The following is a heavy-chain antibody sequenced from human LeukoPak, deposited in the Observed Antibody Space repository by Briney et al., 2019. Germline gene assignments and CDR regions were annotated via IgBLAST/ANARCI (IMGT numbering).Heavy chain of an antibody. CDR3: ARSDYDTSKFDL. V-gene: IGHV4-39*07. Sequence: SETLSLTCTVSGGSISGSSYYWGWIRQPPGKGLEWIGSIYYSGSTYYNPSLKSRVTISVDTSKNQFSLKLSSVTAADTAVYYCARSDYDTSKFDLWGRGTLVTVSS. J-gene: IGHJ2*01. CDR2: IYYSGST. CDR1: GGSISGSSYY. D-gene: IGHD3-22*01.